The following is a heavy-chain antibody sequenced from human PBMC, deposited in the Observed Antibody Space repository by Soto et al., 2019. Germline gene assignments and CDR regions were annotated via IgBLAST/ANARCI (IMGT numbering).Heavy chain of an antibody. CDR2: IYYSGST. Sequence: SETLSLTCTVSGGSISSGGYYLSWIRQHPGKGLEWIGYIYYSGSTYYNPSLKSRVTISVDTSKNQFSLKLNSVTAADTAVYYCARGRVAAYYFDYWGRGTLVTVSS. J-gene: IGHJ4*02. V-gene: IGHV4-31*03. CDR3: ARGRVAAYYFDY. D-gene: IGHD2-15*01. CDR1: GGSISSGGYY.